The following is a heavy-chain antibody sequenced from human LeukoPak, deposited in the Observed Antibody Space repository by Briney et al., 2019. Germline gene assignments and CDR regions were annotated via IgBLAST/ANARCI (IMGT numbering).Heavy chain of an antibody. Sequence: ASVKVSCKTSGYTFTSYAMNWVRQAPGQGLEWMGWMNTNTGNPTYAQGFTGRFVFSLDTSVSTAYLQISSLKTEDTAVYYCAVLSYDSSGYHYPFDYWGQGTLVTVSS. CDR2: MNTNTGNP. CDR1: GYTFTSYA. D-gene: IGHD3-22*01. J-gene: IGHJ4*02. V-gene: IGHV7-4-1*02. CDR3: AVLSYDSSGYHYPFDY.